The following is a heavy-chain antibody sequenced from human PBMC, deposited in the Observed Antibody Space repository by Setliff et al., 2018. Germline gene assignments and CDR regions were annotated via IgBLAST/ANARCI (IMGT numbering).Heavy chain of an antibody. J-gene: IGHJ6*03. Sequence: SETLSLTCTVSGGSIGSSDFYWVWSRESPGKGLEWIGSIYYSGTTYYNPSLKSPVRISIDTSKNQFSLKLSSVTAADTAIYYCARHDARGYYYYMDVWGEGTTVTVSS. D-gene: IGHD3-10*01. CDR3: ARHDARGYYYYMDV. CDR1: GGSIGSSDFY. CDR2: IYYSGTT. V-gene: IGHV4-39*01.